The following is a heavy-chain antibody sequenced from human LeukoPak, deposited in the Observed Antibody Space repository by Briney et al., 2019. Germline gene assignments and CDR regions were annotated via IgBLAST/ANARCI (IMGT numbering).Heavy chain of an antibody. CDR2: IGGDGYAI. CDR1: GFTFGDYT. V-gene: IGHV3-43*02. D-gene: IGHD2-8*02. Sequence: GGSLRLSCAGSGFTFGDYTLHWVRQAPGKGLQWVPLIGGDGYAIYYADSVKGRFTISRDNSKDSLYLQMNSLKTEDTAFYFCAKDITGGLGYWGQGTLVTVS. CDR3: AKDITGGLGY. J-gene: IGHJ4*02.